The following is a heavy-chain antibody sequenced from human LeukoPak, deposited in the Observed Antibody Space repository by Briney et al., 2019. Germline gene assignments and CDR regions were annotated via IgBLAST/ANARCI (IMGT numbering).Heavy chain of an antibody. D-gene: IGHD5/OR15-5a*01. Sequence: GASVKVSCKASGGTFSSYAISWVRQAPGQGLEWMGGIIPIFGTANYAQKFQGRVTITADESTSTAYMELSRLRSDDTAVYYCARGGLRFLDVWGQGTTVTVSS. CDR2: IIPIFGTA. J-gene: IGHJ6*02. CDR3: ARGGLRFLDV. CDR1: GGTFSSYA. V-gene: IGHV1-69*13.